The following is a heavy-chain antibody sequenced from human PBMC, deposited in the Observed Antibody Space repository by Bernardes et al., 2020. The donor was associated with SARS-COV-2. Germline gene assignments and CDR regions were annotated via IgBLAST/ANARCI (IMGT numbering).Heavy chain of an antibody. D-gene: IGHD3-16*02. CDR2: VSYSGTI. Sequence: ETLSLTCFVSGASMRSSTYSWGWIRQPPGKGLEWIGSVSYSGTIYYKSSLKTPITMSVDTSRNQFSLKVAAVTAADTAVYYCARQGAVRLGEFSIDYWGQGILVTVSS. CDR3: ARQGAVRLGEFSIDY. CDR1: GASMRSSTYS. J-gene: IGHJ4*02. V-gene: IGHV4-39*01.